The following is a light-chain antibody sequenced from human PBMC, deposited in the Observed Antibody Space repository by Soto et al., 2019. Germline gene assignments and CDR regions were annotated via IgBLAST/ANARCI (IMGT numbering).Light chain of an antibody. Sequence: TMSPATLSLPPNEGATLSCRASQSVSSYLAWYQQKPGQAPRLLIYDASNRATGIPARFSGSGSGTDFTLTICFLQAEDFVVYWCPGWANRPIPFG. CDR1: QSVSSY. J-gene: IGKJ5*01. CDR3: PGWANRPIP. CDR2: DAS. V-gene: IGKV3-11*01.